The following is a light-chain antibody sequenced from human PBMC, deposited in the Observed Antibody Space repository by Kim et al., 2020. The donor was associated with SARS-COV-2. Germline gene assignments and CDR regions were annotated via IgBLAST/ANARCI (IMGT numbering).Light chain of an antibody. CDR2: YDN. CDR3: QVWDTSIYHVL. J-gene: IGLJ3*02. V-gene: IGLV3-21*04. Sequence: PGERAGFTCGGNNIGGKGVNWYQQKPGQAPVLVIYYDNARPSGIPERFSGSNSGNTATLTISGVEAGDEADYYCQVWDTSIYHVLFGGGTQLTVL. CDR1: NIGGKG.